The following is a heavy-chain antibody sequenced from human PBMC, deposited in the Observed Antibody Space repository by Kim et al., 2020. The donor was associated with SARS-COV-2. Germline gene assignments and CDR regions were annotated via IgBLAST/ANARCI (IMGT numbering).Heavy chain of an antibody. CDR1: GFTFSSYS. CDR3: ARAGIVVVPAAMADY. J-gene: IGHJ4*02. Sequence: GGSLRLSCAASGFTFSSYSMNWVRQAPGKGLEWVSSISSSSSYIYYADSVKGRFTISRDNAKNSLYLQMNSLRAEDTAVYYCARAGIVVVPAAMADYWGQGTLVTVSS. CDR2: ISSSSSYI. V-gene: IGHV3-21*01. D-gene: IGHD2-2*01.